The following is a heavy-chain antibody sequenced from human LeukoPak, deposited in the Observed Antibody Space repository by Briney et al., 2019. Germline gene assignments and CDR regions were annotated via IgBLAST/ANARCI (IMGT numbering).Heavy chain of an antibody. J-gene: IGHJ5*01. D-gene: IGHD2-21*02. CDR1: GFTVSGSH. CDR2: MYTGGTT. CDR3: AKDEVTSGGGLAS. Sequence: GGSLRLSCAASGFTVSGSHMSWVRQAPGKGLEWVSAMYTGGTTYYADSVTGRFTVSRDTTRNTLFLHMDSLRAEDTAVYYCAKDEVTSGGGLASWGQGTLVIVSS. V-gene: IGHV3-53*01.